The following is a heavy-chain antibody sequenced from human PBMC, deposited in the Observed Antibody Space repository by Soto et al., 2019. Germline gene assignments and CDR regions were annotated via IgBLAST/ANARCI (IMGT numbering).Heavy chain of an antibody. CDR1: GFTFSSYG. CDR3: ARSVRGGRSYYYYGMDV. V-gene: IGHV3-30*03. J-gene: IGHJ6*02. D-gene: IGHD2-15*01. Sequence: QVQLVESGGGVVQPGRSLRLSCAASGFTFSSYGMHWVRQAPGKGLEWVAVISYDGSNKYYADSVKGRLTISRDNSKNTLYLQMNSLRAEDTAVYYCARSVRGGRSYYYYGMDVWGQGTTVTVSS. CDR2: ISYDGSNK.